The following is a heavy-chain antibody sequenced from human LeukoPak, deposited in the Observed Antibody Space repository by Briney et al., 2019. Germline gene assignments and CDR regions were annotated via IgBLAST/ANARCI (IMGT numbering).Heavy chain of an antibody. J-gene: IGHJ4*02. CDR2: IIPIFGTA. V-gene: IGHV1-69*13. D-gene: IGHD4-17*01. Sequence: ASMKVSCKASGGTFSSYAISWVRQAPGQGLEWMGGIIPIFGTANYAQKFQGRVTITADESTSTAYMELSSLRSEGTAVYYCASRMTTVKTFIFDYWGQGTLVTVSS. CDR3: ASRMTTVKTFIFDY. CDR1: GGTFSSYA.